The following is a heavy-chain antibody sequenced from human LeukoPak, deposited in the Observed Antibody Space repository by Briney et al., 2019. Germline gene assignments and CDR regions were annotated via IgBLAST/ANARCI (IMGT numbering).Heavy chain of an antibody. J-gene: IGHJ3*02. CDR2: IYNTGNT. CDR1: GGSISGYY. CDR3: ARFRAFDI. V-gene: IGHV4-59*01. Sequence: PSETLSLTCTVSGGSISGYYWSWIRQPPGEGLEWIGYIYNTGNTNYNPSLKSRVTISVDTSTIQFSLKLTSVTAADTAVYYCARFRAFDIWGRGTLVTVSS.